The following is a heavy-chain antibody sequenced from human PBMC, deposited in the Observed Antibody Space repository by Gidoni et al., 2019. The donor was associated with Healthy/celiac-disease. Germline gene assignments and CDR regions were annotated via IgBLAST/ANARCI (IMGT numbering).Heavy chain of an antibody. Sequence: QVQLQQWGAGLLKPSETLSLTCAVYGGSFSGYYWSWIRQPPGKGLEWIGEINHSGSTNYNPSLKSRVTISVDTSKNQFSLKLSSVTAADTAVYYCARGQYREWLVRVWGQGTLVTVSS. CDR2: INHSGST. J-gene: IGHJ4*02. CDR3: ARGQYREWLVRV. D-gene: IGHD6-19*01. CDR1: GGSFSGYY. V-gene: IGHV4-34*01.